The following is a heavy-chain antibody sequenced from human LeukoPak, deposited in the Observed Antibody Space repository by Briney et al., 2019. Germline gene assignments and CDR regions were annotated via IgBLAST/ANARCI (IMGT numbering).Heavy chain of an antibody. D-gene: IGHD6-19*01. CDR3: ARVGSSGWYWVDY. J-gene: IGHJ4*02. Sequence: PGRSLRLSCAASGFTFSSYGMHWVRQAPGKGLEWVAVIWYDGSNKYYADSVKGRFTISRDNSKNTLYLQMNSLRAEDTAVYYCARVGSSGWYWVDYWGQGTLVTVSS. CDR2: IWYDGSNK. CDR1: GFTFSSYG. V-gene: IGHV3-33*01.